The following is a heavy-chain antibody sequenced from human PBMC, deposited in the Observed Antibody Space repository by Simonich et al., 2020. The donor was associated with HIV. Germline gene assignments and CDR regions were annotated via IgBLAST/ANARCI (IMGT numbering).Heavy chain of an antibody. Sequence: QVQLQQWGAGLLKPSETLSLTCAVYGGSFSGYYWSWIRQPPGKGQEWIGEITHSGSTNYNPSLKSRVTISVDTSKNQFSLKLSSVTAADTAVYYCARGFYQRLYYFDYWGQGTLVTVSS. V-gene: IGHV4-34*01. CDR3: ARGFYQRLYYFDY. CDR2: ITHSGST. D-gene: IGHD2-2*01. J-gene: IGHJ4*02. CDR1: GGSFSGYY.